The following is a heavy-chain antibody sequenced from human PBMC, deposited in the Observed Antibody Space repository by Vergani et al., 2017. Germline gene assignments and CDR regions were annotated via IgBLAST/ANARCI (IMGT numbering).Heavy chain of an antibody. CDR1: GFTFDDYA. CDR2: ISWNSGSI. J-gene: IGHJ4*02. D-gene: IGHD3/OR15-3a*01. CDR3: AKDWTGPPGGDY. Sequence: EVQLVESGGGLVQPGRSLRLSCAASGFTFDDYAMHWVRQAPGKGLEWVSGISWNSGSIGYADSVKGRFTISRDNSKNTLYLQMKSLRAEDTAAYYCAKDWTGPPGGDYWGQGTLVTVSS. V-gene: IGHV3-9*01.